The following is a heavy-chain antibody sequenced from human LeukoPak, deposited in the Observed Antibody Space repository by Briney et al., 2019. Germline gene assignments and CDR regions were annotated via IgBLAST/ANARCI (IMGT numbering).Heavy chain of an antibody. CDR3: ARGYPYYYDSSGYREGDAFDI. Sequence: SETLSLTCTVSGGSISSYYWSWIRQPPGKGLEWIGYIYCSGSTNYNPSLKSRVTISVDTSKNQFSLKLSSVTAADTAVYYCARGYPYYYDSSGYREGDAFDIWGQGTMVTVSS. J-gene: IGHJ3*02. CDR2: IYCSGST. V-gene: IGHV4-59*01. CDR1: GGSISSYY. D-gene: IGHD3-22*01.